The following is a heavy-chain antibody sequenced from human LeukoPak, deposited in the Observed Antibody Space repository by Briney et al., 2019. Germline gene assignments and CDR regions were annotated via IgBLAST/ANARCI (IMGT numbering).Heavy chain of an antibody. CDR3: ARDTWNDRYFDY. V-gene: IGHV3-20*04. CDR2: INWNGGST. Sequence: GGPLRLSCAASGFTFDDYGMSWVRQAPGKGLEWVSGINWNGGSTGYADSVKGRFTISRDNAKNSLYLQMNSLRAEDTALYYCARDTWNDRYFDYWGQGTLVTVSS. D-gene: IGHD1-1*01. J-gene: IGHJ4*02. CDR1: GFTFDDYG.